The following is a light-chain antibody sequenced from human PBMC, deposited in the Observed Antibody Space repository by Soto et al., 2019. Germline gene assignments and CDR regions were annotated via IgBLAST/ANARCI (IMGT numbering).Light chain of an antibody. CDR1: QSLSGGY. CDR3: QQNGSLPIT. J-gene: IGKJ5*01. V-gene: IGKV3-20*01. CDR2: SAS. Sequence: EIVLTQSPGTLSLSPGERATLSCRTSQSLSGGYLAWFQQKPGQTPRLLIYSASNRATGIPDRFSGSGSGTDFTLTISRLEPEDFVVYSCQQNGSLPITFGQGTRLEIK.